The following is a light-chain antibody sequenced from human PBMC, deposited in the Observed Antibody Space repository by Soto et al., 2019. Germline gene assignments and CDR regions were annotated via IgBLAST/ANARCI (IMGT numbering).Light chain of an antibody. V-gene: IGLV2-14*01. Sequence: QSALTQPASVSGSPGQSITISCTGTTTDVGGYNYVSWSQQHPGKAPKLMIYDVSNRPSGVSNRFSGSKSGNTASLTISGLQAEDEADYYCSSYTSSNTVVFGGGTKLTVL. CDR3: SSYTSSNTVV. CDR2: DVS. J-gene: IGLJ2*01. CDR1: TTDVGGYNY.